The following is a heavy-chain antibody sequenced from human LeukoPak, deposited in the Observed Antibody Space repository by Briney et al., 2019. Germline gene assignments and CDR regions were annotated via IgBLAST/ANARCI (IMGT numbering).Heavy chain of an antibody. Sequence: RSESLSITCTVPGGSICSYYWSWIRQPPGKGLEWSGYIYYSGSTNYNPSLQSRVTISVATSKYQFSLKLSSVTAADTAVYYCARGRRAHYYDSSGYYYPGEYFQHWGQGTLVTVSS. CDR3: ARGRRAHYYDSSGYYYPGEYFQH. V-gene: IGHV4-59*01. CDR1: GGSICSYY. J-gene: IGHJ1*01. D-gene: IGHD3-22*01. CDR2: IYYSGST.